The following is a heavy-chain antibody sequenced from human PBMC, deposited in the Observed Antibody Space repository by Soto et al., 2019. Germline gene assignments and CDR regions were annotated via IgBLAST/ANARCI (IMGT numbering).Heavy chain of an antibody. D-gene: IGHD3-3*01. CDR3: ARVPILDPLGYYYYYMDV. J-gene: IGHJ6*03. CDR1: GFTFSSYW. Sequence: GGSLRLSCAASGFTFSSYWMHWVRQAPGKGLVWVSRINSDGSSTSYADSVKGRFTISRDNAKNTLYLQMNSLRAEDTAVYYCARVPILDPLGYYYYYMDVWGKGTTVTVSS. CDR2: INSDGSST. V-gene: IGHV3-74*01.